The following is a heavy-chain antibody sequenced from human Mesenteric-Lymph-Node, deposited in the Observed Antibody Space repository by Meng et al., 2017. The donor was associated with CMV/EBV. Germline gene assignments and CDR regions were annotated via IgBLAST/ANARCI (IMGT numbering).Heavy chain of an antibody. Sequence: GESLKISCTASGFTFSNYAMSWVRQAPGRGLEWVSDISDSGDKTHYADPVKGRFTVSRDNSKDTVYLQMNSLRVEDTAVYYCVKDPDYYDNRGPWGQGTLVTVSS. CDR1: GFTFSNYA. V-gene: IGHV3-23*01. CDR2: ISDSGDKT. D-gene: IGHD3-22*01. J-gene: IGHJ5*02. CDR3: VKDPDYYDNRGP.